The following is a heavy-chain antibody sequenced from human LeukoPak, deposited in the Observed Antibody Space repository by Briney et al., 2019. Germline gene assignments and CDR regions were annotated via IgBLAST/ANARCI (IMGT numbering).Heavy chain of an antibody. Sequence: GGSLRLSCAASGLTFSNYAMNWVRQASGRGLEWVSGITDSGRKTYYADSVKGRFSISRDNSKNTVYLQTNSLRAEDTAVYYCARDPGYCSSTSCSNYFDYWGQGTLVTVSS. J-gene: IGHJ4*02. V-gene: IGHV3-23*01. CDR2: ITDSGRKT. D-gene: IGHD2-2*01. CDR3: ARDPGYCSSTSCSNYFDY. CDR1: GLTFSNYA.